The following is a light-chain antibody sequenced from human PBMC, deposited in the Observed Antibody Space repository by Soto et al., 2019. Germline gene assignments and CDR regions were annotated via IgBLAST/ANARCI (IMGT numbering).Light chain of an antibody. CDR2: TSG. Sequence: IQMTQSPSSLSASVGDRVTITCRASQRITTYLNWYQQKPGEAPKLLISTSGTLQRGVPSRFSGSGSGTDFTLTITALRPEDFATYFGQQTYSTPYTFGQGTKLEIK. J-gene: IGKJ2*01. CDR1: QRITTY. V-gene: IGKV1-39*01. CDR3: QQTYSTPYT.